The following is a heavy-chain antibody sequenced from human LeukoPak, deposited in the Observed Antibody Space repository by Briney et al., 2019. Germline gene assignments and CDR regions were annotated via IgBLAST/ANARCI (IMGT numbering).Heavy chain of an antibody. V-gene: IGHV4-31*03. Sequence: SQTLSLTCTVSGGSISSGGYYWSWIRQHPGKGLEWIGYIYYSGSTYYNPSLKSRVTISVDTSKNQFSLKLSSVTAADTAVYYCARAGYCGGDCYLNWFDPWGQATLVTVSS. CDR3: ARAGYCGGDCYLNWFDP. J-gene: IGHJ5*02. CDR2: IYYSGST. CDR1: GGSISSGGYY. D-gene: IGHD2-21*02.